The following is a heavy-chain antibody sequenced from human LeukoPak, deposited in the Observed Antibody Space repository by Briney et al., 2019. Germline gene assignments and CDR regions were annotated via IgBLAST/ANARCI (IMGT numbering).Heavy chain of an antibody. CDR3: ARGRGWLSDS. Sequence: PGGSLRLSYATSGFTFSDYWMNWFRQAPGKGPEWVAIIKQDGSQTHYVDFVKGRFTISRDNDKSSLFLQMNSLRDEDTAVYYCARGRGWLSDSWGQGIQVTVTS. V-gene: IGHV3-7*03. J-gene: IGHJ4*02. D-gene: IGHD3-9*01. CDR2: IKQDGSQT. CDR1: GFTFSDYW.